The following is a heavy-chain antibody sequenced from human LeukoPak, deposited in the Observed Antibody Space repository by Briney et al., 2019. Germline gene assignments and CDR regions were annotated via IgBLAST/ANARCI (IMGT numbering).Heavy chain of an antibody. V-gene: IGHV1-18*01. J-gene: IGHJ4*02. CDR2: ISAYNGNT. Sequence: ASVKVSCKASGYPFISYGISWVRQAPGQGLEWMGWISAYNGNTKYGQKLQGRVTMTTDTSTSTAHMELRSLRSDDTAVYYCARDQIAAAGALWDYWGQGTLVTVSS. CDR3: ARDQIAAAGALWDY. D-gene: IGHD6-13*01. CDR1: GYPFISYG.